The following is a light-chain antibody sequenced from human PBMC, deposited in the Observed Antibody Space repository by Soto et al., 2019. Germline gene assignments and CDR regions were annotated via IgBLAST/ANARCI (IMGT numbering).Light chain of an antibody. CDR2: AAS. J-gene: IGKJ1*01. CDR3: QQSYSTPRT. Sequence: DIQMTQSPSSLSASVGDRVTITCRASQSISSNLNWYQQKPGKAPKLLIYAASSLQSGVPSRISGSGSGTDFTLNISSLQAEDFTTYYCQQSYSTPRTFGEGTKVEIK. CDR1: QSISSN. V-gene: IGKV1-39*01.